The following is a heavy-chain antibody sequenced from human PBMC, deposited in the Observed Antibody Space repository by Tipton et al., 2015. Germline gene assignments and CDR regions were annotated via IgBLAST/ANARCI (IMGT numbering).Heavy chain of an antibody. CDR3: ARRGRDLHYFDY. CDR1: GFTVSGNY. J-gene: IGHJ4*02. Sequence: SLRLSCAASGFTVSGNYMSWVRRAPGKGLEWVAVIWSDGSGKYFADSVKGRSTISRDNSKNTMDLQMYNLKAEDAAVYYCARRGRDLHYFDYWGRGAQVTVSS. D-gene: IGHD2-15*01. V-gene: IGHV3-33*08. CDR2: IWSDGSGK.